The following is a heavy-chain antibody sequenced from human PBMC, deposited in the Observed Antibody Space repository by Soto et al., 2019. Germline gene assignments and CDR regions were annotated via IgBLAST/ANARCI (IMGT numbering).Heavy chain of an antibody. D-gene: IGHD6-19*01. J-gene: IGHJ1*01. CDR3: ARDRIAVAGNPEYFQH. V-gene: IGHV3-66*01. CDR2: MYSGGST. CDR1: GFTVSSNY. Sequence: EVQLVESGGGLVQPGGSLRLSCAASGFTVSSNYMSWVRQAPGKGLEWVSVMYSGGSTYYADSVKGRFTISRDNSKNTVYLQMNSLRAEDTAVYYCARDRIAVAGNPEYFQHWGQGTLVTVSS.